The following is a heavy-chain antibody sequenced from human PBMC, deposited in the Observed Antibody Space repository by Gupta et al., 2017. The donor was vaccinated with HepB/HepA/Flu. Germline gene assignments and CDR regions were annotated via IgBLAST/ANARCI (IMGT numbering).Heavy chain of an antibody. D-gene: IGHD4-11*01. CDR3: ARGVGGASVFDL. J-gene: IGHJ4*02. CDR1: GFIFSENW. Sequence: EVQLVESGGGLVQPGGSLRLSCAASGFIFSENWMHWVRQAPGKGLVWVSRINSDGPTTTYADSVTGRFTISRDNAKNTLYLQMNSLTVDDTAVYYCARGVGGASVFDLWGQGTLVTVSS. CDR2: INSDGPTT. V-gene: IGHV3-74*03.